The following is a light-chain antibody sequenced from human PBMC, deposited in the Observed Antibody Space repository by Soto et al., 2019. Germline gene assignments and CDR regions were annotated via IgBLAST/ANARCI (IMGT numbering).Light chain of an antibody. V-gene: IGKV3-20*01. Sequence: EIVLTQSPGTLSLSPGEGATLSCRASQSISSTYLAWYQQRPGQAPRLLIYGASTRATDIPDRFSGSGSATDFTLTISRLEPEDFAVYYCQHYDNSLYTFGQGTKLDIK. J-gene: IGKJ2*01. CDR1: QSISSTY. CDR3: QHYDNSLYT. CDR2: GAS.